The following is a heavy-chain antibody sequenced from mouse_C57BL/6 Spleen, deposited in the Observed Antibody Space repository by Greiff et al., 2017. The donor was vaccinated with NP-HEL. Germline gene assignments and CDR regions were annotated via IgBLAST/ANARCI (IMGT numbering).Heavy chain of an antibody. D-gene: IGHD3-3*01. CDR3: AREGPAWFAY. V-gene: IGHV1-19*01. Sequence: EVHLVESGPVLVKPGASVKMSCKASGYTFTDYYMNWVKQSHGKSLEWIGVINPYNGGTSYNQKFKGKATLTVDKSSSTAYMELNSLTSEDSAVYYCAREGPAWFAYWGQGTLVTVSA. J-gene: IGHJ3*01. CDR2: INPYNGGT. CDR1: GYTFTDYY.